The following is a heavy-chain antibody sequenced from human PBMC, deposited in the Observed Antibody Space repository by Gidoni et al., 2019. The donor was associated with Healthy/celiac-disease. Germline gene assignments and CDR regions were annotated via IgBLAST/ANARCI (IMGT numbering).Heavy chain of an antibody. Sequence: EVQLVESGGGLFKPGGSLRLSCAASGFTFRSYSMNWVRQAPGKGLEWVSSISSSSSYIYYADSVKGRFTISRDNAKNSLYLQMNSLRAEDTAVYYCARDRPNGDYEEDDAFDIWGQGTMVTVSS. CDR2: ISSSSSYI. CDR1: GFTFRSYS. V-gene: IGHV3-21*01. D-gene: IGHD4-17*01. J-gene: IGHJ3*02. CDR3: ARDRPNGDYEEDDAFDI.